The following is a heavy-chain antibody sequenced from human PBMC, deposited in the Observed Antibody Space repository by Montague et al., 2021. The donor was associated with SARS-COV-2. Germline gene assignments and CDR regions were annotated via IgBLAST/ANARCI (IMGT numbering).Heavy chain of an antibody. Sequence: SLSLSCSVSGFTFSSYAMHWVRQAPGKGLEWVAFISYDGSNKYYADSVKGRFTISRDNSKNTLYLQMNSLRAEDTAVYYCARETLMYGTSGWSLDDWGQGTLVTVSS. V-gene: IGHV3-30*04. D-gene: IGHD6-19*01. J-gene: IGHJ4*02. CDR2: ISYDGSNK. CDR3: ARETLMYGTSGWSLDD. CDR1: GFTFSSYA.